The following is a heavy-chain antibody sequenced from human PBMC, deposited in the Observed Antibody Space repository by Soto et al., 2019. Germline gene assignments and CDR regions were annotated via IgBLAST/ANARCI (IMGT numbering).Heavy chain of an antibody. CDR1: VGSVSSGSYY. CDR3: ARADFVVVTAA. CDR2: IYSSWST. Sequence: PSETLPLTCTVSVGSVSSGSYYWSWIRQPPGNGLEWIWYIYSSWSTNYNPSLKSRVTISVDTSKNQLSLKLSSVTAADPAVYYCARADFVVVTAAWGQGTMVTVSS. V-gene: IGHV4-61*01. J-gene: IGHJ5*02. D-gene: IGHD2-21*02.